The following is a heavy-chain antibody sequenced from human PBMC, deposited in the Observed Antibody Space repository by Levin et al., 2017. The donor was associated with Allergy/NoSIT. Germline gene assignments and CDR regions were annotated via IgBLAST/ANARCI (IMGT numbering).Heavy chain of an antibody. CDR3: AREGMWVLGHDAFDI. J-gene: IGHJ3*02. D-gene: IGHD1-26*01. CDR2: IYHSGST. Sequence: SETLSLTCAVSGGSISSGGYSWSWIRQPPGKGLEWIGYIYHSGSTYYNPSLKSRVTISVDRSKNQFSLKLSSVTAADTAVYYCAREGMWVLGHDAFDIWGQGTMVTVSS. CDR1: GGSISSGGYS. V-gene: IGHV4-30-2*01.